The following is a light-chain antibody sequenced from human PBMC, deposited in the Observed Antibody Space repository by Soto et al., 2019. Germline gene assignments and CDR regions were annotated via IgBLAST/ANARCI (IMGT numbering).Light chain of an antibody. CDR3: SSYTNSDTWV. J-gene: IGLJ3*02. Sequence: QSVLTQPPSASGSPGQSLTISCTGTSSDVGAHNYVSWYQQNPGKAPKLTIYEVTNRPSGVSSRFSGSKSGNTASLTISGLQAEDEADYYCSSYTNSDTWVFGGGTKLTVL. CDR2: EVT. V-gene: IGLV2-14*01. CDR1: SSDVGAHNY.